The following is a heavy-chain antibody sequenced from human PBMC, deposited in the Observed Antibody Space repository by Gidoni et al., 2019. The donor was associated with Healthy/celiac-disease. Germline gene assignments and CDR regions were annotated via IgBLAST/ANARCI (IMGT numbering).Heavy chain of an antibody. CDR2: INPNSGGT. V-gene: IGHV1-2*02. CDR1: GYTFTGYY. J-gene: IGHJ4*02. Sequence: QVQLVQSGAEVKTPGASVKVSCKASGYTFTGYYMHWVRQAPGKGLEWMGWINPNSGGTNYAQKFQGRVTMTRDTSISTAYMELSRLRSDDTAVYYCARDRSSSWYAGTFDYWGQGTLVTVSS. CDR3: ARDRSSSWYAGTFDY. D-gene: IGHD6-13*01.